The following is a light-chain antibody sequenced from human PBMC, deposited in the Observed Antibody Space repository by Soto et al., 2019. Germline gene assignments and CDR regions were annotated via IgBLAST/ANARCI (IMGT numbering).Light chain of an antibody. V-gene: IGKV3-20*01. J-gene: IGKJ1*01. CDR3: QQYGSSTWT. CDR1: QSVSSSY. Sequence: EIVLTQSPGTLSLSPGERATLSCRASQSVSSSYLAWYQQRPGQAPRLLIHGASSRATGIPDRFSGSGSGTDFTLTISRLEPEDFAVYYCQQYGSSTWTVGQGTKWKSN. CDR2: GAS.